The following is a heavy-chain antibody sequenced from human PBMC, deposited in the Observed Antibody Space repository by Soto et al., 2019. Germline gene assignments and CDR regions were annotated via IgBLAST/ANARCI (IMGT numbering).Heavy chain of an antibody. CDR2: INHSGST. Sequence: QVQLQQWGAGLLKPSETLSLTCAVYGGSFSGYYWSWIRQPPGKGLEWIGEINHSGSTNYNPSLKSRVTISVDTSKNQFSLKLSSVTAADTAVYYCARGRGDIVLMVYAMVAATRDNWFDPWGQGTLVTVSS. D-gene: IGHD2-8*01. V-gene: IGHV4-34*01. CDR1: GGSFSGYY. J-gene: IGHJ5*02. CDR3: ARGRGDIVLMVYAMVAATRDNWFDP.